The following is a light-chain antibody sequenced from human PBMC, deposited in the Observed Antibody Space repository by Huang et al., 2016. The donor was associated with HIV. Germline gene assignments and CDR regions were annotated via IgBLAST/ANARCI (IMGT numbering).Light chain of an antibody. CDR1: QSLLHSDGKIH. CDR2: EVS. CDR3: MQSIQLPFT. J-gene: IGKJ3*01. Sequence: DLVMTQTPLSLSVTPGQPASISCKSGQSLLHSDGKIHLSWYLQRPGKSPNLLIYEVSNRFSGVPERFSGSGSGTDFTLKISRVEAEDVGVYYCMQSIQLPFTFGPGTKVDLK. V-gene: IGKV2D-29*02.